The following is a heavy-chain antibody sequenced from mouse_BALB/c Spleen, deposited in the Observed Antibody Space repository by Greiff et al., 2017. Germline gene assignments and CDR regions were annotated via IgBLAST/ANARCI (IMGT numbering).Heavy chain of an antibody. J-gene: IGHJ1*01. V-gene: IGHV1-66*01. CDR2: IFPGSGNT. CDR1: GYSFTSYY. D-gene: IGHD2-14*01. CDR3: ARADYRYGYFDV. Sequence: VQLQESGPELVKPGASVKISCKASGYSFTSYYIHWVKQRPGQGLEWIGWIFPGSGNTKYNEKFKGKATLTADTSSSTAYMQLSSLTSEDSAVYFCARADYRYGYFDVWGAGTTVTVSS.